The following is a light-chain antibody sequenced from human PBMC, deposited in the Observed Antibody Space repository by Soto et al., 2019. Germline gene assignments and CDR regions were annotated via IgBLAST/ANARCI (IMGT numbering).Light chain of an antibody. Sequence: QSVLTQPASVSGSPGQSITISCTGTSSDVGGYNYVSWFQQYPGKAPKLKIYEVSNRPSGVSNRFSGSKSGNTASLTISELQAEDEADYYCTSFTTISTWVFGGGTQLTVL. V-gene: IGLV2-14*01. CDR2: EVS. J-gene: IGLJ3*02. CDR1: SSDVGGYNY. CDR3: TSFTTISTWV.